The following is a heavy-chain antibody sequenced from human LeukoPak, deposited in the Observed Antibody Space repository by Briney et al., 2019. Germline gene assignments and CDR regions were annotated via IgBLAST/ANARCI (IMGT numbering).Heavy chain of an antibody. Sequence: GASVKVSCKASGYTFTSYGISWVRQAPGQGLEWMGGIIPIFGTANYAQKFQGRVTITADESTSTAYMELSSLRSEDTAVYYCARDRGGYSSVKYYYYMDVWGKGTTVTVSS. CDR1: GYTFTSYG. CDR3: ARDRGGYSSVKYYYYMDV. J-gene: IGHJ6*03. D-gene: IGHD5-18*01. V-gene: IGHV1-69*13. CDR2: IIPIFGTA.